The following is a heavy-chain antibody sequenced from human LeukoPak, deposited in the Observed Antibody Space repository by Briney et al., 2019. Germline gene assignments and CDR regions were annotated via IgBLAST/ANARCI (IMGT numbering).Heavy chain of an antibody. CDR3: ARHWGA. J-gene: IGHJ5*02. Sequence: SETLSLTCNVSGGSIGSSCYYWGWIRQPPGKGLEWIGSIYPSGDSHYNPSLKSRVTLSVDTSKNQFSLKLNSVTAADTAVYYCARHWGAWGQGTLVTVSS. V-gene: IGHV4-39*01. CDR2: IYPSGDS. D-gene: IGHD3-10*01. CDR1: GGSIGSSCYY.